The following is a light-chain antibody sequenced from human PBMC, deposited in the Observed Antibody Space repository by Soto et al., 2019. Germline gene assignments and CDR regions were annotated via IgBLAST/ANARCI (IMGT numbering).Light chain of an antibody. CDR2: EGT. V-gene: IGLV2-23*01. J-gene: IGLJ1*01. Sequence: QSALTQPASVSGSPGQSITISCTGTSSDVGSYNLVSWYQQHPGKAPKLMIYEGTKRPSGVSNRFSGYKSGNTASLTISGLQAEDEADYYCCSYADTTTLFVFGTGSKVTVL. CDR3: CSYADTTTLFV. CDR1: SSDVGSYNL.